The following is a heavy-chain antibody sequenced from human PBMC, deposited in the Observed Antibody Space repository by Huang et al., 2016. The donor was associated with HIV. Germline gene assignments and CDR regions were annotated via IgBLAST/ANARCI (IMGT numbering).Heavy chain of an antibody. D-gene: IGHD6-13*01. CDR2: INHSGST. CDR3: ASLAAATTSFDY. CDR1: GGSFSGYY. V-gene: IGHV4-34*01. J-gene: IGHJ4*02. Sequence: QVQLQQWGAGLLKPSETLSLTCAVYGGSFSGYYWSWIHQPPGKGLEWIGEINHSGSTHYNPSLKSRVTISVDTSKNQFSLKLSSVTAADTAVYDCASLAAATTSFDYWGQGTLVTVSS.